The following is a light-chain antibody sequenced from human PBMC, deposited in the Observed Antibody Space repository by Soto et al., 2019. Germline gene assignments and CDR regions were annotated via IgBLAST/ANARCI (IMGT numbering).Light chain of an antibody. CDR3: HQYKTYWT. J-gene: IGKJ1*01. V-gene: IGKV1-5*03. CDR2: KAS. CDR1: QSISSW. Sequence: DIQMTQSPSTLSASVGDRVTITCRASQSISSWLAWYQQKPGKAPKLLIYKASSLQSGVPSRFSGSGSGTEFTLTISRLQPDDFATYYCHQYKTYWTFGHGTKVDIK.